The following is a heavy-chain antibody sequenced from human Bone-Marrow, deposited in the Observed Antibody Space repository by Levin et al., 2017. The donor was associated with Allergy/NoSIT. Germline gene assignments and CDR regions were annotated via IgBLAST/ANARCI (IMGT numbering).Heavy chain of an antibody. CDR3: VKEWIRSRRLEWLSHWYFDL. D-gene: IGHD3-3*01. V-gene: IGHV3-30*04. J-gene: IGHJ2*01. Sequence: RGESLKISCAASGFTFSPYAMHWVRQAPGKGLEWVAVISYDGRNKYHADSVKGRFTVSRDNSKNTLYLELNSLREEDTAVYYCVKEWIRSRRLEWLSHWYFDLWGRGTLVTVSS. CDR1: GFTFSPYA. CDR2: ISYDGRNK.